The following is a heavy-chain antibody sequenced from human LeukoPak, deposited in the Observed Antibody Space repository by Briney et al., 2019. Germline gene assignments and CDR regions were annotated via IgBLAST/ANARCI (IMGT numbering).Heavy chain of an antibody. V-gene: IGHV4-61*01. Sequence: PSETLSLTCTVSGGSISSSSYYWSWIRQPPGKGLEWIGYIYYSGSTNYNPSLKSRVTISVDTSKNQFSLKLSSVTAADTAVYYCASTYSVADAFDIWGQGTMVTVSS. CDR1: GGSISSSSYY. CDR3: ASTYSVADAFDI. CDR2: IYYSGST. J-gene: IGHJ3*02. D-gene: IGHD5/OR15-5a*01.